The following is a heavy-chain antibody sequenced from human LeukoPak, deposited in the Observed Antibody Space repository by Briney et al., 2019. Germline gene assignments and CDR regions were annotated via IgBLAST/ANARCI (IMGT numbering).Heavy chain of an antibody. V-gene: IGHV5-51*01. CDR2: IYPGDSDT. J-gene: IGHJ4*02. CDR1: GCSFTTYW. Sequence: GESLKISCKGSGCSFTTYWIGWVRQMPGKGLECMGIIYPGDSDTRYSPSFQGQVTISADKSINTAYLQWSSLKASDTAMYYCARLGTYWSNYYFEYWGQGTLVTVSS. D-gene: IGHD3-10*01. CDR3: ARLGTYWSNYYFEY.